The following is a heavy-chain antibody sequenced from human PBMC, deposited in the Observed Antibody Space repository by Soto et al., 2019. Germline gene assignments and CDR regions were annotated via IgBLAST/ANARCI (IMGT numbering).Heavy chain of an antibody. CDR3: ASNLGIAAAGTSPYYYYGMDV. CDR2: IIPIFGTA. J-gene: IGHJ6*02. V-gene: IGHV1-69*13. CDR1: GGTFSSYA. Sequence: GASVKVSCKASGGTFSSYAISWVRQAPGQGLEWMGGIIPIFGTANYAQKFQGRVTITADESTSTAYMELSSLRSEDTAVYYCASNLGIAAAGTSPYYYYGMDVWGQGTTVTVSS. D-gene: IGHD6-13*01.